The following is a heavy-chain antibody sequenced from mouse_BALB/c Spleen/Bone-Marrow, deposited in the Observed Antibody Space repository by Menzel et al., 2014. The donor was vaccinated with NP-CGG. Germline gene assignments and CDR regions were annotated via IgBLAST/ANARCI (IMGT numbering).Heavy chain of an antibody. V-gene: IGHV1S53*02. CDR2: ISPGNGDI. Sequence: VKLQESDAELVEPGASVKMSCKASGYTFTDHAIHWVKQKPEQGLEWIGYISPGNGDIKYNEKFKGKATLTADKSSSTAYMQLNSLTSEDSAVYFCKSNNYGSSRGFVYWGQGTPVTVSA. CDR3: KSNNYGSSRGFVY. D-gene: IGHD1-1*01. CDR1: GYTFTDHA. J-gene: IGHJ3*01.